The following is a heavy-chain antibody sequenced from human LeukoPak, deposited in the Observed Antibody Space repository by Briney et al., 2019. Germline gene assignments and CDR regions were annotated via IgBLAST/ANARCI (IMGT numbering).Heavy chain of an antibody. D-gene: IGHD6-13*01. CDR3: ARPIAAAGTNWFDP. V-gene: IGHV4-34*01. J-gene: IGHJ5*02. CDR2: INNSGST. Sequence: PSETLSHTRAVYGGSFSGASRSWIRQPPRKGLEWVGVINNSGSTNYNPSLKSRVTISVDTSKNQFSLKLSSVTAADTAVYYCARPIAAAGTNWFDPWGQGTLVSVSS. CDR1: GGSFSGAS.